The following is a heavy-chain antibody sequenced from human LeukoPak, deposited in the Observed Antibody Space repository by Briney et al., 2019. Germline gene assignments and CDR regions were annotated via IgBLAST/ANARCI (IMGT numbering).Heavy chain of an antibody. CDR2: INSDGSST. V-gene: IGHV3-74*01. Sequence: GGSLRLSCAASGFTFSSYWMHWVRQAPGKGLVWVSRINSDGSSTSYADSVKGRFTISRDNAKNTLYLQMNSLRVEDTAVYFCVRDRNYFEALQRSYWGQGTLVTVSS. J-gene: IGHJ4*02. CDR3: VRDRNYFEALQRSY. D-gene: IGHD1-7*01. CDR1: GFTFSSYW.